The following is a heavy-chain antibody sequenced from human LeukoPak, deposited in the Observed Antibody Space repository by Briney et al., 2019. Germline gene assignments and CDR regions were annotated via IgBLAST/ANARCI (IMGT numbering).Heavy chain of an antibody. CDR2: ISGSGGST. J-gene: IGHJ5*02. Sequence: PGGSLRLSCAASGFTFSSYAMSWVRRAPGQGLEWVSAISGSGGSTYYADSVKGRFTISRDNSKNTLYLQMNSLRAEDTAVYYCAKSGTTSAADNNWFDPWGQGTLVTVSS. CDR3: AKSGTTSAADNNWFDP. CDR1: GFTFSSYA. V-gene: IGHV3-23*01. D-gene: IGHD6-13*01.